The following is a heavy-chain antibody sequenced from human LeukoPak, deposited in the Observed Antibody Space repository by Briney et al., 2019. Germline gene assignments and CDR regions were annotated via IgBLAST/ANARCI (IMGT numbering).Heavy chain of an antibody. CDR1: GGSISSYY. CDR3: ARGTMIVVAAIDY. Sequence: KPSETLSLTCTVSGGSISSYYWSWIRQPPRKGLEWIGYIYYSGSTNYNPSLKSRVTISVDTSKNQFSLKLSSVAAADTAVYYCARGTMIVVAAIDYWGQGTLVTVSS. V-gene: IGHV4-59*01. D-gene: IGHD3-22*01. J-gene: IGHJ4*02. CDR2: IYYSGST.